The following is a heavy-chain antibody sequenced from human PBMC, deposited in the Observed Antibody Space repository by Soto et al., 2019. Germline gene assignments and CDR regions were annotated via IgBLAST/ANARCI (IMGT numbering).Heavy chain of an antibody. D-gene: IGHD1-1*01. CDR1: GYTFTSYG. CDR3: ARMGRNPQAYLEQAYYYGMDV. Sequence: ASVKVSCMASGYTFTSYGISWVRQAPGQGLEWMGWISAYNGNTNYAQKHQGRVTMTTDTSTSTAYMELRSLRSDVTAVYYCARMGRNPQAYLEQAYYYGMDVWGQGTTVTVSS. CDR2: ISAYNGNT. J-gene: IGHJ6*02. V-gene: IGHV1-18*01.